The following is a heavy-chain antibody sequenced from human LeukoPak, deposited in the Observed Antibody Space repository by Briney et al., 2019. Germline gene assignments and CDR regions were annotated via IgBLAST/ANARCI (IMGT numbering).Heavy chain of an antibody. CDR1: GGSISSSSYY. D-gene: IGHD3-3*01. CDR3: ARDVWSGYLSNYYYYMDV. CDR2: IYYSGGT. Sequence: PSETLSLTCTVSGGSISSSSYYWGWIRQPPGKGLEWIGSIYYSGGTYYNPSLKSRVTISVDTSRNQFSLKLSSVTAADTAVYYCARDVWSGYLSNYYYYMDVWGKGTTVTVSS. V-gene: IGHV4-39*07. J-gene: IGHJ6*03.